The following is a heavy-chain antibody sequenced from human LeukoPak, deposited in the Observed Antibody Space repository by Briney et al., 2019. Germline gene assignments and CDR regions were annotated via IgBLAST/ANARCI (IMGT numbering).Heavy chain of an antibody. CDR2: INPSGGST. CDR3: ARSQRVDGFDI. Sequence: ASVKVSCKASGYTFTSYYIHWVRQAPGQGLDWMGIINPSGGSTTYAQKFQGRVTMTSDTPTTTVYMELSRLRSDGTAVYYCARSQRVDGFDIWGQGTMVSVSS. V-gene: IGHV1-46*01. J-gene: IGHJ3*02. CDR1: GYTFTSYY.